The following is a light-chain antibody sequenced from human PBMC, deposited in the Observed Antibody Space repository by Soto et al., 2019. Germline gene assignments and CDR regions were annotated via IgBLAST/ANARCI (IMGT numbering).Light chain of an antibody. CDR3: QQYENFSGT. CDR1: QSVSGW. J-gene: IGKJ3*01. CDR2: DAS. V-gene: IGKV1-5*01. Sequence: DTQMSRAGSTRRARVAATLNNNSRASQSVSGWLAWYQQKPGEAPKLLIYDASALPRGVPPRFSGSGRGTKFSYVCASRQPDDSASQYCQQYENFSGTVGPGTKVDIK.